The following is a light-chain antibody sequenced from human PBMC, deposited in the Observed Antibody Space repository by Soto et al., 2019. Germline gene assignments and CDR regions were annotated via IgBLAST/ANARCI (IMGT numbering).Light chain of an antibody. CDR1: QSVSSY. Sequence: EVVLTQSPATLSMSPGERATLSCRASQSVSSYLAWYQQKPGQAPRLLIYDASNRATGIPARFSGSGSGTDFTLTISSLEPEDFAVYYCQQRSNCPLTFGGGTKVDXK. J-gene: IGKJ4*01. V-gene: IGKV3-11*01. CDR2: DAS. CDR3: QQRSNCPLT.